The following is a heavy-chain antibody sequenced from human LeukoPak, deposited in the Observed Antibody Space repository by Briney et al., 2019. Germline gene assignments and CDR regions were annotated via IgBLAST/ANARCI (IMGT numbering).Heavy chain of an antibody. CDR1: GGSLSSSSYY. CDR3: ARQIAYYDFWSGYFFDY. Sequence: SETLSLTCTVSGGSLSSSSYYWGWIRQPPGKGLEGIGRICYSGSTYYNPSLKSRVTISVDTSKNQFSLKLSSVTAADTAVYYCARQIAYYDFWSGYFFDYRGQGTLVTVSS. V-gene: IGHV4-39*01. CDR2: ICYSGST. J-gene: IGHJ4*02. D-gene: IGHD3-3*01.